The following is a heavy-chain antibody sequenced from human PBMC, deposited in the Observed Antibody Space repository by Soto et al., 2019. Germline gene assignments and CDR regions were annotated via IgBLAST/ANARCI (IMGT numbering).Heavy chain of an antibody. D-gene: IGHD1-26*01. J-gene: IGHJ4*02. V-gene: IGHV1-58*01. CDR3: AAVPVEVGATTGGY. CDR1: GFTFTSSA. CDR2: IVVGSGNT. Sequence: GASVKVSCKASGFTFTSSAVQWVRQARGQRLEWIGWIVVGSGNTNYAQKFQERVTITRDMSTSTAYMELSSLRSEDTAVYYCAAVPVEVGATTGGYWGQGTLVTVSS.